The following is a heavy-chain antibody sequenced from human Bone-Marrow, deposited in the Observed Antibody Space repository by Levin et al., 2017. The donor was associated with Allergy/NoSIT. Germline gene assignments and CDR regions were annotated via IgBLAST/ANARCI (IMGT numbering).Heavy chain of an antibody. CDR2: ISWNSGSI. CDR3: AKDCCSGGSSNPAFDI. J-gene: IGHJ3*02. CDR1: GFTFDDYA. Sequence: GGSLRLSCAASGFTFDDYAMHWVRQAPGKGLEWVSGISWNSGSIGYADSVKGRFTISRDNAKNSLYLQMNSLRAEDTALYYCAKDCCSGGSSNPAFDIWGQGTMVTVSS. D-gene: IGHD2-15*01. V-gene: IGHV3-9*01.